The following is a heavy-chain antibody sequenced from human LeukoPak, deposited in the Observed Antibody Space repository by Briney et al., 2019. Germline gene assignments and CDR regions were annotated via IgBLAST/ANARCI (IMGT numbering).Heavy chain of an antibody. V-gene: IGHV4-59*06. CDR3: ARDCRTDSSGWYYFDY. D-gene: IGHD6-19*01. CDR2: IYYSGST. J-gene: IGHJ4*02. CDR1: GGSISSYY. Sequence: PSETLSLTCTVSGGSISSYYWSWIRQPPGKGLEWIGYIYYSGSTYYNPSLKSRVTISVDTSKNQFSLKLSSVTAADTAVYYCARDCRTDSSGWYYFDYWGQGTLVTVSS.